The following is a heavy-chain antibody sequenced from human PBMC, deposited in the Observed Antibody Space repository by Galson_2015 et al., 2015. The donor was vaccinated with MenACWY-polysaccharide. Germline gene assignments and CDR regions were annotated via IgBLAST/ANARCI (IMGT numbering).Heavy chain of an antibody. V-gene: IGHV3-21*05. J-gene: IGHJ4*02. CDR3: ARSLPVVDILFDH. D-gene: IGHD2-2*01. Sequence: SLRLSCAASGFTFSDYSMNWIRQAPGKGLEWVSFISNSANDIFYTDSVKGRFTISRDNAKNSLSLQMNSLRAEDTAVYYCARSLPVVDILFDHWGQGSLVAVSP. CDR1: GFTFSDYS. CDR2: ISNSANDI.